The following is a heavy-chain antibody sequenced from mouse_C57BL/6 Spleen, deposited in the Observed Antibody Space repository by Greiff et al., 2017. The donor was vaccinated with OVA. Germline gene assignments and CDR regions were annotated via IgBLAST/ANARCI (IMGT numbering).Heavy chain of an antibody. V-gene: IGHV1-55*01. Sequence: VQLQQPGAELVKPGASVKMSCKASGYTFTSYWITWVKQRPGQGLEWIGDIYPGSGSTNYNEKFKSKATLTVDTSSSTAYMQFSSLTSEDSAVYYCARRDYYGSHAMDYWGQGTSVTVSS. D-gene: IGHD1-1*01. CDR3: ARRDYYGSHAMDY. J-gene: IGHJ4*01. CDR2: IYPGSGST. CDR1: GYTFTSYW.